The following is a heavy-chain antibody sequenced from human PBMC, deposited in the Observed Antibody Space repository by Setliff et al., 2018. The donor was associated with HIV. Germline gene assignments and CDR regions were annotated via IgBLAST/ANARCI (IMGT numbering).Heavy chain of an antibody. D-gene: IGHD3-16*01. V-gene: IGHV3-74*03. CDR1: GFTFNNSW. CDR3: ARGGANPSWFDS. Sequence: PGGSLRLSCAASGFTFNNSWMHWVRQAPGKGLVWVSRINTDGSSATYADSVKGRFTNSRDNAKNTLYLQMDSLRAEDTAVYYCARGGANPSWFDSWGQGTLVTVSS. J-gene: IGHJ5*01. CDR2: INTDGSSA.